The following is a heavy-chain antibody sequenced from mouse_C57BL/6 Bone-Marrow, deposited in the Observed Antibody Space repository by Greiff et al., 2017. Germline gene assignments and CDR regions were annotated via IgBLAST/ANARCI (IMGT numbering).Heavy chain of an antibody. CDR1: GYSITSGYL. V-gene: IGHV3-6*01. CDR2: ISYDGSN. Sequence: EVKLVESGPGLVKPSQSLSLTCSVTGYSITSGYLWNWIRQFPGNQLELMGNISYDGSNNYTPSVQNRISITRETSKNQFFLKLKSVTTEDTATYYCARDRSSGYVWFAYWGQGTLVTVSA. D-gene: IGHD3-2*02. J-gene: IGHJ3*01. CDR3: ARDRSSGYVWFAY.